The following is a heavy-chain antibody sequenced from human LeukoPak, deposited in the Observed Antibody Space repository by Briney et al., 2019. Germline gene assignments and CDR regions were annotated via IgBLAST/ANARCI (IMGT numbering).Heavy chain of an antibody. CDR3: ARDSNFELDY. J-gene: IGHJ4*02. CDR2: IRRKDHGGTP. D-gene: IGHD3-9*01. CDR1: GFAFGDYA. V-gene: IGHV3-49*04. Sequence: GGSLRLSCTTSGFAFGDYAMSWVRQAPGKGLEWVGFIRRKDHGGTPEHAASVKGRFTISRDDSKSIAYLQMNSLNTEDTAVYFCARDSNFELDYWGQGTQVTVSS.